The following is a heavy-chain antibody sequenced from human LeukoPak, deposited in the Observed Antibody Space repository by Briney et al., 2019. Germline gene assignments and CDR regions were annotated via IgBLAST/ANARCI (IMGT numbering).Heavy chain of an antibody. CDR2: LSDDGRNK. CDR1: GFTFSSYA. CDR3: AKANEDIVVVVAATWDY. Sequence: GGSLRLSCAAAGFTFSSYAMHWVRQAPGKGPEWVAVLSDDGRNKYYADSVKGRFTISRDNSKNTLYLQMNSLRAEDTAVYYCAKANEDIVVVVAATWDYWGQGTLVTVSS. V-gene: IGHV3-30*04. J-gene: IGHJ4*02. D-gene: IGHD2-15*01.